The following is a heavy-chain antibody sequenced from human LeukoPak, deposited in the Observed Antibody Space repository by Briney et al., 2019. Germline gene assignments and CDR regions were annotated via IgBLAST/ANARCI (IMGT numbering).Heavy chain of an antibody. CDR1: GFTFSLYE. CDR2: ISSGGPTI. CDR3: ARATYNSGYKIDY. V-gene: IGHV3-48*03. J-gene: IGHJ4*02. D-gene: IGHD6-19*01. Sequence: GGSLRLSCAVSGFTFSLYEMNWVRQAPGKGPECISYISSGGPTIYYADSVKGRFTISRDNTKNSLYLQMTSLRVEDTAIYYCARATYNSGYKIDYWGQGTLVTVSS.